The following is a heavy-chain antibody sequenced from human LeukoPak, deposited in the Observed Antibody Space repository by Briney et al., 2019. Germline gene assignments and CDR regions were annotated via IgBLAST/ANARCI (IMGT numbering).Heavy chain of an antibody. Sequence: GGTLRLSCAASGFTFSNYGMSWVRQAPGKGLEWVSSISGSGDSTYYADSVKGRFTISRDNAKNSLYLQMNSLRAEDTAVYYCARANYDILTGYYIGLGGYYYYYMDVWGKGTTVTISS. V-gene: IGHV3-23*01. D-gene: IGHD3-9*01. CDR1: GFTFSNYG. CDR2: ISGSGDST. J-gene: IGHJ6*03. CDR3: ARANYDILTGYYIGLGGYYYYYMDV.